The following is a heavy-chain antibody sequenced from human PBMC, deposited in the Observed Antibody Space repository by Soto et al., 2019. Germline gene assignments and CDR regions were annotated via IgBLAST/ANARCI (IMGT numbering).Heavy chain of an antibody. CDR2: INPSGGST. Sequence: GASVKVSCKASGYMFTSYYIHWVRQAPGQGLEWMGKINPSGGSTKYAQQFQGRVTMTRDTSTSTVYMELSSLRSEDTAVYYCARDRAVVEAATPRHSFDYWGQGTLVTVSS. CDR1: GYMFTSYY. D-gene: IGHD2-15*01. J-gene: IGHJ4*02. CDR3: ARDRAVVEAATPRHSFDY. V-gene: IGHV1-46*01.